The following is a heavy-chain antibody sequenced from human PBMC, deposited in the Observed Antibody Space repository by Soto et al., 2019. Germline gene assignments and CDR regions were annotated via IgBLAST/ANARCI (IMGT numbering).Heavy chain of an antibody. J-gene: IGHJ6*02. CDR2: IWYDGNTK. CDR1: GFTFNSYG. Sequence: QIQLVESGGGVVQPGRSLRLSCTASGFTFNSYGFNWVRQAPGKGLEWVAVIWYDGNTKYYADSVKGRFTISRDNLRSTVYLQMNSLPADDTAVYYCARPLVAPVAGPYYYGMDVWGQGTTVTVAS. D-gene: IGHD6-19*01. CDR3: ARPLVAPVAGPYYYGMDV. V-gene: IGHV3-33*01.